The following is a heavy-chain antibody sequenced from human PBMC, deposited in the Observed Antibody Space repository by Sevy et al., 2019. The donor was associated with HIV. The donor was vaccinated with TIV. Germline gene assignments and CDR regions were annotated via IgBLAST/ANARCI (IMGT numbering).Heavy chain of an antibody. D-gene: IGHD3-3*01. CDR3: ASAHITIFGVAVYGMDV. CDR1: GYTFTSYD. Sequence: ASVKVSCKASGYTFTSYDINWVRQATGQGLEWMGWMNPNSGNTGYAQKFQGRVTMTRNTSISTAYMELSSLRSEDTAVYYCASAHITIFGVAVYGMDVWGQGTTVTVSS. CDR2: MNPNSGNT. J-gene: IGHJ6*02. V-gene: IGHV1-8*01.